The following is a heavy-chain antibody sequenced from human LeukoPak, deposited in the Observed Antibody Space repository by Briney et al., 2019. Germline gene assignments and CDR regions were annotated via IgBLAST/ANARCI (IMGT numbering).Heavy chain of an antibody. CDR3: ATVFPYYYGSGSYYGSFLGAFDI. J-gene: IGHJ3*02. CDR1: GGTFSSYA. Sequence: SVKVSCKASGGTFSSYAISWVRQAPGQGLEWMGGIIPIFGTANYAQKFQGRVTITADESTSTAYMELSSLRSEDTAVYYCATVFPYYYGSGSYYGSFLGAFDIWGQGTMVTVSS. D-gene: IGHD3-10*01. CDR2: IIPIFGTA. V-gene: IGHV1-69*13.